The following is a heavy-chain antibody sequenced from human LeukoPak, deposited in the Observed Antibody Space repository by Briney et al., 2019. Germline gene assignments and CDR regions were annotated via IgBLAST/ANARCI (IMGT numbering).Heavy chain of an antibody. CDR2: IIPILGIA. V-gene: IGHV1-69*04. D-gene: IGHD3-22*01. CDR1: GGTFSSYA. Sequence: ASVKVSCKASGGTFSSYAISWVRQAPGQGLEWMGRIIPILGIANYAQKFQGRVTITADKSTSTAYMELSSLRSEDTAVYYCAKDGDYDSSGYYYGVFDYWGQGTLVTVSS. J-gene: IGHJ4*02. CDR3: AKDGDYDSSGYYYGVFDY.